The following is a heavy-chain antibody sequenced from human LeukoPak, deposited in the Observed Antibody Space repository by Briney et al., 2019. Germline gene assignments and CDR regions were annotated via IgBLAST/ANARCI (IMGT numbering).Heavy chain of an antibody. D-gene: IGHD3-22*01. V-gene: IGHV4-4*07. CDR1: GGSISSYY. CDR2: IYTSGST. Sequence: SETLSLTCTVSGGSISSYYWSWIRQPAGKGLEWIGRIYTSGSTNYNPSLKSRVTISVDTAKNQVSLKLSSVTAADTAVYYCARDSSGYYYFNYWGQGTLVTVSS. CDR3: ARDSSGYYYFNY. J-gene: IGHJ4*02.